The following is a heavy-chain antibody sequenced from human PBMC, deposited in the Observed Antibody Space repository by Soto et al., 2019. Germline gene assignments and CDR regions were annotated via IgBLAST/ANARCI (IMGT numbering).Heavy chain of an antibody. CDR2: TYYRSKWYN. J-gene: IGHJ6*02. CDR3: ARDRKAGSYLPGKTYYYYYGMDV. CDR1: GDSVSSNSAA. V-gene: IGHV6-1*01. Sequence: PSQTLSLTCAISGDSVSSNSAAWNWIRQSPSRGLEWLGRTYYRSKWYNDYAVSVKSRITINPDTSKNQFSLQLNSVTPEDTAVYYCARDRKAGSYLPGKTYYYYYGMDVWGQGTTVTV. D-gene: IGHD3-10*01.